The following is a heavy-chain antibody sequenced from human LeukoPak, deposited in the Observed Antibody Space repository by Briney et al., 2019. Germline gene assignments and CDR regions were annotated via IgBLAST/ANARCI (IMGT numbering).Heavy chain of an antibody. J-gene: IGHJ3*02. CDR1: GYTFTSYG. CDR3: ARERAWWELLTAESDAFDI. CDR2: ISAYNGNT. V-gene: IGHV1-18*01. D-gene: IGHD1-26*01. Sequence: GASVKVSCKASGYTFTSYGISWVRQAPGQGLEWMGWISAYNGNTNYAQKLQGRVTMTTDTSTSTAYMELRSLRSDDTAVYYCARERAWWELLTAESDAFDIWGQGTMVTVSS.